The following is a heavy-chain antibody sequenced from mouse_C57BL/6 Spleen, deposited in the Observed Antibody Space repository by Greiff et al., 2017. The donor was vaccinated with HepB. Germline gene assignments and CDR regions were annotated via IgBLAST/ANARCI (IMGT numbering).Heavy chain of an antibody. V-gene: IGHV5-9-1*02. CDR2: ISSGGDYI. D-gene: IGHD2-4*01. CDR1: GFTFSSYA. Sequence: EVMLVESGEGLVKPGGSLKLSCAASGFTFSSYAMSWVRQTPEKRLEWVAYISSGGDYIYYADNVKGRFTISRDNARNTLYLQMSSLKSEDTAMYYCTRVGGDYVPFAYWGQGTLVTVSA. CDR3: TRVGGDYVPFAY. J-gene: IGHJ3*01.